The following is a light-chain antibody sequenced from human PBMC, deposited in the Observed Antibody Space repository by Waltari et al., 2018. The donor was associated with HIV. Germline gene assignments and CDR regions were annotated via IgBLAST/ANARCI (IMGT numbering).Light chain of an antibody. CDR1: HIGRKS. Sequence: SYVLTQPPSVTVAPGQTARITCGGQHIGRKSVHWHQQKPGQAPVLVVYDDRDRPSGIPGRFSGSNSGNTATLTISRVEAGDEADYYCQVWDSSSDHPYVFGTGTKVTVL. CDR3: QVWDSSSDHPYV. CDR2: DDR. J-gene: IGLJ1*01. V-gene: IGLV3-21*02.